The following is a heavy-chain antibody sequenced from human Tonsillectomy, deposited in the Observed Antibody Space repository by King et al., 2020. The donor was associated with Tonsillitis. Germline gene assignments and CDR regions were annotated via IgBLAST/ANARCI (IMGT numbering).Heavy chain of an antibody. V-gene: IGHV3-33*05. CDR3: ARRGEAGYCSGGSCRFLDY. Sequence: VQLVESGGGVVQPGRSLRLSCAASGFTFSSYGMHWVRQAPGKGLEWVAVISYDGSNKNYADSVKGRFTISRDNTKNTMYMQMNSLRAEDTAVYYCARRGEAGYCSGGSCRFLDYWGQGTLVTVSS. D-gene: IGHD2-15*01. J-gene: IGHJ4*02. CDR2: ISYDGSNK. CDR1: GFTFSSYG.